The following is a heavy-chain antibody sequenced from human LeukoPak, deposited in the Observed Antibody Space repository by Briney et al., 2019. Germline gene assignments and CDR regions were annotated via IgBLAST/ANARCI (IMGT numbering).Heavy chain of an antibody. CDR2: FDPEDGET. Sequence: PAASVKVSCKVSGYTLTELFMHWVRQAPGKGLEWMGGFDPEDGETIYARKFQGRVTMTEDTSTDTAYMELSSLRSEDTAVYYCATGAGIVATIGWGQGTLVTVSS. CDR3: ATGAGIVATIG. V-gene: IGHV1-24*01. J-gene: IGHJ4*02. D-gene: IGHD5-12*01. CDR1: GYTLTELF.